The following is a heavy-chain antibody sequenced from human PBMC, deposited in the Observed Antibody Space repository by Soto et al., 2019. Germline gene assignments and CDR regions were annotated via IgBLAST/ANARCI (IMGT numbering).Heavy chain of an antibody. CDR3: ARDHITMVRGPGHYYYGMDV. J-gene: IGHJ6*02. CDR2: INAGNGNT. Sequence: ASVKVSCKASGXTFTSYAMHWVRQAPGQRLEWMGWINAGNGNTKYSQKFQGRVTITRDTSASTAYMELSSLRSEDTAVYYCARDHITMVRGPGHYYYGMDVWGQGTTVTVS. CDR1: GXTFTSYA. D-gene: IGHD3-10*01. V-gene: IGHV1-3*01.